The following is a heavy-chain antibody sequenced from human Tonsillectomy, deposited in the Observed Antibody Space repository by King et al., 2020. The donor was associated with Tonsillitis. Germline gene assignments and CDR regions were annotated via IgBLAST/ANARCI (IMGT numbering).Heavy chain of an antibody. D-gene: IGHD5-24*01. CDR1: GFTFRNYA. Sequence: VQLVESGGGLVQPGGSLRLSCAALGFTFRNYAMSWVRQAPGKGPEWVSSTTASGGTPYYADSVQGRFTISRDNSRNTLYLHMNRLRAEDTAVYYCATDPVEMSTMPSWYFDLWGRGTLVTVSS. CDR2: TTASGGTP. V-gene: IGHV3-23*04. CDR3: ATDPVEMSTMPSWYFDL. J-gene: IGHJ2*01.